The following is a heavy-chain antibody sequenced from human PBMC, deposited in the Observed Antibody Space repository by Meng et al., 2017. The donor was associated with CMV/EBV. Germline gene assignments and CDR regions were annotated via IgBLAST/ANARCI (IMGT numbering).Heavy chain of an antibody. V-gene: IGHV4-34*01. J-gene: IGHJ5*02. Sequence: VQVRESGARLLTSSKPLALTFAVYGGTCSGYYWSWIRQPPGKGLEWIGEINHSGSTNYNPSLKSRVTISVDTSKNQFSLKLSSVTAADTAVYYCARVWVRPAVLRFLKSVRIDPWGQGTLVTVSS. CDR3: ARVWVRPAVLRFLKSVRIDP. CDR1: GGTCSGYY. CDR2: INHSGST. D-gene: IGHD3-3*01.